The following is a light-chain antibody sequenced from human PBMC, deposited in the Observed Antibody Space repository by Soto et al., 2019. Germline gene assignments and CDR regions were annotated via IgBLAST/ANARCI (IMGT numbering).Light chain of an antibody. CDR3: QQYGGSPQT. V-gene: IGKV3-20*01. Sequence: EIVLTQSPGTLSLSPGERATLSCRASQSVSNYLVWYQQKHGHAPRLLISGASSRATGIPDRFSGSGSGTEFTLTIRSLEPEDFAVYYCQQYGGSPQTFGQGTKVEIK. CDR2: GAS. J-gene: IGKJ1*01. CDR1: QSVSNY.